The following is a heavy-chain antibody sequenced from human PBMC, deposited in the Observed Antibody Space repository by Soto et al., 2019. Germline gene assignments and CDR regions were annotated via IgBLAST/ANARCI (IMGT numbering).Heavy chain of an antibody. Sequence: GGFLRLSCAASGFTFSSYAMSWVRQAPGKGLEWVSAISGSGGSTYYADSVKGRFTISRDNSKNTLYLQMNSLRAEDTAVYYCAFPNAPSILWRFDYWGQGTLVTVSS. CDR3: AFPNAPSILWRFDY. J-gene: IGHJ4*02. CDR2: ISGSGGST. D-gene: IGHD3-9*01. V-gene: IGHV3-23*01. CDR1: GFTFSSYA.